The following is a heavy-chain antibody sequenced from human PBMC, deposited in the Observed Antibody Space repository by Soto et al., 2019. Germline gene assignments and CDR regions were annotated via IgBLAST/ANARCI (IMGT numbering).Heavy chain of an antibody. Sequence: ETLSLTCTVSGGSISSYYWSWIRQPPGKGLEWIGYIYYSGSTNYNPSLKSRVTISVDTSKNQFSLKLSSVTAADTAVYYCARHAQYYDILSGYRGYDYGMDVWGQGTTVTVSS. J-gene: IGHJ6*02. CDR1: GGSISSYY. CDR3: ARHAQYYDILSGYRGYDYGMDV. CDR2: IYYSGST. D-gene: IGHD3-9*01. V-gene: IGHV4-59*08.